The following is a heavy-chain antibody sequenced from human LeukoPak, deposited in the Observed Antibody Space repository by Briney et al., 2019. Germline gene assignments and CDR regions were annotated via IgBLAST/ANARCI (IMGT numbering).Heavy chain of an antibody. CDR3: ARGVGLRTHLDY. CDR2: INHSGGT. D-gene: IGHD5-12*01. J-gene: IGHJ4*02. V-gene: IGHV4-34*01. Sequence: PSETLSLTCAVYGGSFSGYYWSWIRQPPGKELEWIGEINHSGGTNYNPSLKSRVTISVDTSKNQFSLKLSSVTAADTAVYYCARGVGLRTHLDYWGQGTLVTVFS. CDR1: GGSFSGYY.